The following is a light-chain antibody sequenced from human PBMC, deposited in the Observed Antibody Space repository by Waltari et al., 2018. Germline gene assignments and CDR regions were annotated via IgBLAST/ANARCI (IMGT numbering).Light chain of an antibody. J-gene: IGKJ4*01. V-gene: IGKV1-39*01. CDR3: QQSYSSPLT. Sequence: DIQMTQFPSSLSASIGDRVTITCRASQSINRFLNWFQQKPGKAPKVLIYAASNLEGGVPSRFSGSGSVTDFTLIINSLQPEDFATYYCQQSYSSPLTFGGGTKVEIK. CDR2: AAS. CDR1: QSINRF.